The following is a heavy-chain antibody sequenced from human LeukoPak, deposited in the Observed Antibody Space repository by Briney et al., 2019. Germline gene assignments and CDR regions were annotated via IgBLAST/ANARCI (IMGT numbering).Heavy chain of an antibody. J-gene: IGHJ6*02. D-gene: IGHD3-10*01. CDR1: GGSISSYY. Sequence: SETLSLTCTVSGGSISSYYWSWIRQPPGKGLEWIGYIYYSGSTNYNPSLKSRVTISVDTSKNQFSLKLSSVTAADTAVYYCARDDTIRTGYYYGMDVWGQGTTVTVSS. V-gene: IGHV4-59*01. CDR3: ARDDTIRTGYYYGMDV. CDR2: IYYSGST.